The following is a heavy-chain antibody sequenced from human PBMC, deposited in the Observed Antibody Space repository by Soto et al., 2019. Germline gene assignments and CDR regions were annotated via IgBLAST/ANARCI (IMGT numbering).Heavy chain of an antibody. CDR3: AHTLWVYTTRAFNI. D-gene: IGHD6-13*01. V-gene: IGHV2-5*02. CDR2: IYWDDDK. Sequence: QITLKESGPTVVKPTQTLTLTCTFSGFSLSTSGVGVGWIRQPPGKALEWLALIYWDDDKWYSPSLKSRLTTTKDTSKNQVFLTMTNVDPADAATYYCAHTLWVYTTRAFNIWGQGTMVTVSS. J-gene: IGHJ3*02. CDR1: GFSLSTSGVG.